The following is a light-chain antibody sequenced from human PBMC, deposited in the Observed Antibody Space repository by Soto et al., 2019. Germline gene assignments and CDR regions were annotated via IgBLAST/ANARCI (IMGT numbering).Light chain of an antibody. CDR2: GVS. CDR1: QDLHKF. CDR3: QQYYSVPLT. Sequence: DIQMTQSPSSLSASVGDRVILTCQASQDLHKFLNWYQQKPGKAPSLLVHGVSNLATGVPSRFTGSGSGTDFTLTISSLQPEDFATYFCQQYYSVPLTFGGGTKVEI. J-gene: IGKJ4*01. V-gene: IGKV1-33*01.